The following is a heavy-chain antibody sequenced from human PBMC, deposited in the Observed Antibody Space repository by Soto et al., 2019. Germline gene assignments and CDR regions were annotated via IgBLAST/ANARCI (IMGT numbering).Heavy chain of an antibody. Sequence: QVQLQESGPGLVKPSETLSLTCTVSGGSISSYYWSWIRQPPGKGLEWIGYIYYSGSTNYNPSLKSRVTISVDTSKNQVSRKLSSVTAADTAVYYCASGDRGYYYGMDVWGQGTTVTVSS. D-gene: IGHD2-21*01. CDR3: ASGDRGYYYGMDV. V-gene: IGHV4-59*01. CDR2: IYYSGST. J-gene: IGHJ6*02. CDR1: GGSISSYY.